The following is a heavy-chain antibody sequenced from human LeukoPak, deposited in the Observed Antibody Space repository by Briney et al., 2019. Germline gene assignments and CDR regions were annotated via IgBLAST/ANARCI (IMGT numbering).Heavy chain of an antibody. CDR1: GYTFTSYG. J-gene: IGHJ5*02. CDR3: ARDCLYQYCSSTSCYTGGWFDP. V-gene: IGHV1-18*01. D-gene: IGHD2-2*02. Sequence: ASVKVSCKASGYTFTSYGISWVRQAPGQGLEWMGWISAYNGNTNYAQKLQGRVTMTTDTSTSTAYMELRSLRSDDTAVYYCARDCLYQYCSSTSCYTGGWFDPWGQGTLVTVSS. CDR2: ISAYNGNT.